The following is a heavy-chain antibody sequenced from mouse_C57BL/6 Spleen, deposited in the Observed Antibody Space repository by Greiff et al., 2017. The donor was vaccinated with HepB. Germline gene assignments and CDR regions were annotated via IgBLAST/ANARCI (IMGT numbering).Heavy chain of an antibody. CDR3: ARGSNYRDAMDD. D-gene: IGHD2-5*01. CDR1: GYTFTSYW. J-gene: IGHJ4*01. CDR2: INPSNGGT. Sequence: QVQLQQPGTELVKPGASVKLSCKASGYTFTSYWMHWVKQRPGQGLEWIGNINPSNGGTNYNEKFKSKGTQTVDKSSSTAYMQHSSLTSEDSEVYYCARGSNYRDAMDDWGQGTSVTVSS. V-gene: IGHV1-53*01.